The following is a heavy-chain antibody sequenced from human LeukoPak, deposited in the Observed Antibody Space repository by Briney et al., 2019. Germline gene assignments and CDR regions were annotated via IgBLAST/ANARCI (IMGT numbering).Heavy chain of an antibody. Sequence: GGSLRLSCAASGFTVSSNYMSWVRQAPGKGLEWVSVIYSGGSTYYADSVKGRFTISRDNSKNTPYLQMSSLRAEDTAVYYCARDVTSGWYRFDPWGQGTLVTVSS. D-gene: IGHD6-19*01. CDR3: ARDVTSGWYRFDP. J-gene: IGHJ5*02. CDR2: IYSGGST. CDR1: GFTVSSNY. V-gene: IGHV3-66*02.